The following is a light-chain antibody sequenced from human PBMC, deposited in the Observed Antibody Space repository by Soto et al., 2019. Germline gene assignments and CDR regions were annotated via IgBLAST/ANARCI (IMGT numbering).Light chain of an antibody. Sequence: EIVLAQSPAPLSLFPGERATLSCRASQNVSRSLAWYQQKPGQGPSLLIYGTSTRAGGVPARFSGGGSGTEFTLTINSLQSEDFAVYYCQPYNNWPLTFGGGTKVDIK. CDR2: GTS. CDR3: QPYNNWPLT. CDR1: QNVSRS. V-gene: IGKV3-15*01. J-gene: IGKJ4*01.